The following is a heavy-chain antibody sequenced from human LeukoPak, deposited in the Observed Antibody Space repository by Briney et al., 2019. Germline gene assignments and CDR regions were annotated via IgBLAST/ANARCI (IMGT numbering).Heavy chain of an antibody. J-gene: IGHJ4*02. D-gene: IGHD5-12*01. CDR2: IYSGGGT. Sequence: PGGSLRLSCAASGFTVSSNYMSWVRQAPGKGLEWVSVIYSGGGTYYADSVKGRFTISRDNSKNTLYLQMNSLRAEDTAVYYCARKSGYSGYGSDYWGQGTLVTVSS. CDR3: ARKSGYSGYGSDY. V-gene: IGHV3-66*01. CDR1: GFTVSSNY.